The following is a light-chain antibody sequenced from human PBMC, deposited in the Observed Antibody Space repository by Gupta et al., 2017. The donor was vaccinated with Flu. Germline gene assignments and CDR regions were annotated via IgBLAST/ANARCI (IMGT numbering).Light chain of an antibody. Sequence: QSALTQPASVSGSPGQSITISCTGTTSNVGSYNLVSWYQQHPGKAPKVMIYEGSKRPSGVSTRFSGSKAGNTASLTISGRQAEDEADYYCCAYAGSSTYVFGTGTKVTVL. CDR3: CAYAGSSTYV. CDR1: TSNVGSYNL. J-gene: IGLJ1*01. CDR2: EGS. V-gene: IGLV2-23*01.